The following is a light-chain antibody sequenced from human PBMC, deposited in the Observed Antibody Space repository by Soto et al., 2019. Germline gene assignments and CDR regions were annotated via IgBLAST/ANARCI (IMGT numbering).Light chain of an antibody. CDR3: QQRSNWPQLT. Sequence: EIVLSQYPATLDLSPGERATLSCRASQSVSSYLAWYQQKHGQAPRLLIYDASNRATSVPASFSGSGSGTNLTLTISSLEPEDYAGDHCQQRSNWPQLTFGGGTKVEIK. J-gene: IGKJ4*01. V-gene: IGKV3-11*01. CDR2: DAS. CDR1: QSVSSY.